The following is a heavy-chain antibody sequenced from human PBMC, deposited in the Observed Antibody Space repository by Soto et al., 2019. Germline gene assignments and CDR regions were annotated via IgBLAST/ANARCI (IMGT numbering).Heavy chain of an antibody. D-gene: IGHD3-10*01. CDR2: IYYSGST. J-gene: IGHJ5*02. Sequence: LSLTCTVSGGSISSSSYYWGWIRQPPGKGLEWIGSIYYSGSTYYNPSLKSRVTISVDTSKSQFSLKLSSVTAADTAVYYCARHRGPMVRGVISNWFDPWGQGTLVTVSS. CDR1: GGSISSSSYY. CDR3: ARHRGPMVRGVISNWFDP. V-gene: IGHV4-39*01.